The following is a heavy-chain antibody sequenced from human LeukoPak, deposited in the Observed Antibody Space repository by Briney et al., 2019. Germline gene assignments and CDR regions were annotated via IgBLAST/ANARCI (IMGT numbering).Heavy chain of an antibody. D-gene: IGHD4-17*01. CDR3: AKSPLATVTTAFDY. J-gene: IGHJ4*02. CDR2: IRGSGDNT. CDR1: GFTFSSYA. V-gene: IGHV3-23*01. Sequence: GGSLRLSCAASGFTFSSYAMSWVRQAPGKGLEWVSAIRGSGDNTYYANSVKGRFTISRDNSKNTLYLQMNSLRAEDTAVYYCAKSPLATVTTAFDYWGQGTLVTVSS.